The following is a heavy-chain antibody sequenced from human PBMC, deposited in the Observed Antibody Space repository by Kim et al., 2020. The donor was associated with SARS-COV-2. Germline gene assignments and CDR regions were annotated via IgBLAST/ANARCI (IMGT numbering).Heavy chain of an antibody. CDR2: VKSKADGGTT. V-gene: IGHV3-15*01. CDR1: GFIFTNAW. CDR3: TTVAGRESYAFDV. J-gene: IGHJ3*01. Sequence: GGSLRLSCAASGFIFTNAWMSWVRQAPGQGLEWVGRVKSKADGGTTDYAAPVKGRFFISRDDSRDMLYLDMNSLRSEDTGMDYCTTVAGRESYAFDVWGQGTLVTVSS.